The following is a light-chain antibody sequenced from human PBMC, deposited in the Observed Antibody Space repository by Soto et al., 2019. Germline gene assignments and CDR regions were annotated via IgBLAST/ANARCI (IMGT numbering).Light chain of an antibody. Sequence: EIVLTQSPATLSLSPGERATLSCRASQSGRTYLAWYQQKPGQAPRLLIYDASNRATGIPARFSGSGSGTDFTLTISSLEPEDFAVYYWQQRSNWPPYTFGQGTKLEIK. CDR1: QSGRTY. V-gene: IGKV3-11*01. CDR3: QQRSNWPPYT. J-gene: IGKJ2*01. CDR2: DAS.